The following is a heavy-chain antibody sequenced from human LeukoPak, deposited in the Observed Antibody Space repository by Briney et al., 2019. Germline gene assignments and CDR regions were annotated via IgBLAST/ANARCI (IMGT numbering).Heavy chain of an antibody. V-gene: IGHV3-23*01. CDR1: GFTFSSYA. J-gene: IGHJ5*02. CDR2: ISGSGGST. Sequence: GGSLRLSCAASGFTFSSYAMNWVRQAPGKGLEWVSAISGSGGSTYYADSVKGRFTISRDNSKNTLYLQMNSLRAEDTAVYYCAKDGRKYNGSVKFDPWGQGTLVTVSS. CDR3: AKDGRKYNGSVKFDP. D-gene: IGHD3-10*01.